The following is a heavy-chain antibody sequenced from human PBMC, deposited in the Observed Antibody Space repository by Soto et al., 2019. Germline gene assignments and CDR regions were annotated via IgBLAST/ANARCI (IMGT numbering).Heavy chain of an antibody. Sequence: QGQLVQSGAEVKKPGSSVRVSCKASGGSFDAYAINWVRQAPGQGPEWMGRIIPVVDVTNYGRRFQGRLTITADKSTTTAYMELNSLTSEDTAIYYCARSGTLDYWGQGTLVTVSS. CDR1: GGSFDAYA. CDR2: IIPVVDVT. CDR3: ARSGTLDY. J-gene: IGHJ4*02. V-gene: IGHV1-69*02. D-gene: IGHD1-1*01.